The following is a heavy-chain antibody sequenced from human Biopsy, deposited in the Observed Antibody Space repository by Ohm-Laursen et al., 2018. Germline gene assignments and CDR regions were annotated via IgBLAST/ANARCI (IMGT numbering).Heavy chain of an antibody. CDR2: ITTDSGRI. CDR1: GFNFNNFA. V-gene: IGHV3-23*01. CDR3: ARHLRYNDY. Sequence: SLRLSCAASGFNFNNFAMHWVRRTPGRGLEWVSSITTDSGRIFYADSVRGRFTISRDNSKNTLYLQMNSLRAEDTAEYYCARHLRYNDYWGQGTLVTVSS. D-gene: IGHD3-9*01. J-gene: IGHJ4*02.